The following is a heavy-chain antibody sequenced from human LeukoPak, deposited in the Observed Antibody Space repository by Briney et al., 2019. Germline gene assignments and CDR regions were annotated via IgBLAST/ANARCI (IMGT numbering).Heavy chain of an antibody. CDR2: FYRGDST. V-gene: IGHV3-53*01. CDR3: ANRTYYFDC. Sequence: PGGSLRLSCAASGFTVSSSYMYGVRQAPGKGLEWVSFFYRGDSTYYAESVRGRFTISRDNSRNTLYLQINNLRAEDTAMYFCANRTYYFDCWGQGTLVTVSS. CDR1: GFTVSSSY. J-gene: IGHJ4*02.